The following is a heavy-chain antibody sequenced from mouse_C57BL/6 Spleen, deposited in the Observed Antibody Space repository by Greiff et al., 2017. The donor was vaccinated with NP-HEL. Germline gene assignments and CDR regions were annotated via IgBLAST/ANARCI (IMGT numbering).Heavy chain of an antibody. CDR3: ARSPFYYSNYPYAMDY. CDR2: ISSGSSTI. CDR1: GFTFSDYG. D-gene: IGHD2-5*01. Sequence: EVQRVESGGGLVKPGGSLKLSCAASGFTFSDYGMHWVRQAPEKGLEWVAYISSGSSTIYYADTVKGRFTISRDNAKNTLFLQMTSLRSEDTAMYYCARSPFYYSNYPYAMDYWGQGTSVTVSS. V-gene: IGHV5-17*01. J-gene: IGHJ4*01.